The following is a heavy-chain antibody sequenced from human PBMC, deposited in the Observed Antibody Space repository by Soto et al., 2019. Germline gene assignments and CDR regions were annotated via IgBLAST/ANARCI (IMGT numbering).Heavy chain of an antibody. Sequence: DVQLVESGGGLVQPGGSLRVSCAASGFTLGSHRIHWVRQPPGKGLEWVSRIDTDGGGTSYADSVKGRFTISTDNAKNTVYLQMNGLRAEDTAVYYSATVFDLWGQGTLATVSS. V-gene: IGHV3-74*01. CDR1: GFTLGSHR. J-gene: IGHJ5*02. CDR3: ATVFDL. CDR2: IDTDGGGT.